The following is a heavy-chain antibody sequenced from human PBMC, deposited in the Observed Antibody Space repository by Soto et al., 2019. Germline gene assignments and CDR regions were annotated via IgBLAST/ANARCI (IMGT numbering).Heavy chain of an antibody. Sequence: QVQLVQSGAEVKKPGASVKVSCKTSGYTFTDYSMNWVRQAPGQRLEWMGWINTHNGHTQYSPRFDDRVTMTTDPSTSTAYMELKGLRSDDTAVYYCAREILSPDFYFHGMDVWGQGTTVTVSS. V-gene: IGHV1-18*04. CDR1: GYTFTDYS. D-gene: IGHD2-15*01. CDR2: INTHNGHT. J-gene: IGHJ6*02. CDR3: AREILSPDFYFHGMDV.